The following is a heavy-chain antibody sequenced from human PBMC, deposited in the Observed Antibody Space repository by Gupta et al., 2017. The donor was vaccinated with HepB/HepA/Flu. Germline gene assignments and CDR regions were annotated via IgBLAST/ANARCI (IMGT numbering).Heavy chain of an antibody. D-gene: IGHD2-8*01. J-gene: IGHJ4*02. Sequence: EVQLLQSGGGLVQPGGSLRLSCAVSGFTFSTYARSWVRQGPGKGLEWVAGRRGSATTTNYADSGKGRFTISRDNSKNTLSLQMSSLRAEDTAIYYCAKALYGGFDYWGQGTRGTVSS. CDR2: RRGSATTT. CDR1: GFTFSTYA. CDR3: AKALYGGFDY. V-gene: IGHV3-23*01.